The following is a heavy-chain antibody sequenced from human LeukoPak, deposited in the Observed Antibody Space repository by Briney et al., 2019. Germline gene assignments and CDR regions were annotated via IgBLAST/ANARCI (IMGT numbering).Heavy chain of an antibody. CDR2: VDHTGST. J-gene: IGHJ6*03. Sequence: TSETLSLTCTVSDDSITMYYWTWIRQPPGKGLEWIGYVDHTGSTKFNPSLNGRVSISRDTSNDFFSLRLRSVTAADTAVYFCARGRVSSSTWYSTYYYFFYMDFWGKGTTVTVSS. CDR1: DDSITMYY. CDR3: ARGRVSSSTWYSTYYYFFYMDF. D-gene: IGHD4-11*01. V-gene: IGHV4-59*01.